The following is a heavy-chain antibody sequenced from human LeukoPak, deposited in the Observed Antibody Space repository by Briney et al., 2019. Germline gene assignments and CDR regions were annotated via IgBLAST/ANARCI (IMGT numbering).Heavy chain of an antibody. J-gene: IGHJ1*01. D-gene: IGHD5-24*01. CDR3: AKDRTGDGYNFGYFQH. V-gene: IGHV3-23*01. Sequence: PGRSLRLSCAASGFTFSSYAMSWVRQAPGKGLEWVSAISGSGGSTYYADSVKGRFTISRDNSKNTLYLQMNSLRAEGTAVYYCAKDRTGDGYNFGYFQHWGQGTLVTVSS. CDR1: GFTFSSYA. CDR2: ISGSGGST.